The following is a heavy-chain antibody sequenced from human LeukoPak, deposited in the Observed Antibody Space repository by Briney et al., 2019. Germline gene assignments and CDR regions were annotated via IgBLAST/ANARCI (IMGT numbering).Heavy chain of an antibody. Sequence: QTGGSLRLSCAASGSTFSDFAMSWVRQAPGKGLECVSVISSSGGRTYSADSVKARFTISRDNYKNTLSLQMNSLTADDTAVYYCAKGHSDYGTGFDLWGQGTLVTVPS. CDR1: GSTFSDFA. CDR2: ISSSGGRT. D-gene: IGHD4-17*01. CDR3: AKGHSDYGTGFDL. J-gene: IGHJ4*02. V-gene: IGHV3-23*01.